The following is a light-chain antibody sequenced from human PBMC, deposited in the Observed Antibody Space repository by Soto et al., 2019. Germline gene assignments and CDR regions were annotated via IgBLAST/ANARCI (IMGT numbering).Light chain of an antibody. Sequence: DIPMTQSPSTLSSSVGDRVTITCRASHSISVWLAWYQQKPGKAPKLLIYQASTLESGVPSRFSGRESGTDFTLTISSLQPDDFATYYCQQYYTYPYNFGQGTKLEIK. CDR3: QQYYTYPYN. CDR1: HSISVW. J-gene: IGKJ2*01. CDR2: QAS. V-gene: IGKV1-5*03.